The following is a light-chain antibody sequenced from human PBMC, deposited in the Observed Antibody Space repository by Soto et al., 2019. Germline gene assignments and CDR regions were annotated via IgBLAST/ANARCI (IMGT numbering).Light chain of an antibody. CDR1: QSVSSSY. V-gene: IGKV3-20*01. Sequence: EIVLTQSPGTLSLSPGERATISCRASQSVSSSYLAWYQQKPGQAPRLLIYGASSRATGIPDRFSGSGSWTDFPLAISRLEPEDFAVYYCQQYGSSPYTFGQGTKLEIK. J-gene: IGKJ2*01. CDR2: GAS. CDR3: QQYGSSPYT.